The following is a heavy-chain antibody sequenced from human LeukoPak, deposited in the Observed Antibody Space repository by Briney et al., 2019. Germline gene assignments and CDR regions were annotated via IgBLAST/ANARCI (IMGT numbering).Heavy chain of an antibody. D-gene: IGHD3-10*01. CDR3: VKGRITMVRGAFDY. CDR2: ISSNGGST. J-gene: IGHJ4*02. Sequence: PGGSLRLSCSASGFTFSSYAMHWVRQAPGKGLEYVSAISSNGGSTYYADSVKGRFTISRDNSKNTLYLQMSSLRAEDTAAYYCVKGRITMVRGAFDYWGQGTLVTVSS. V-gene: IGHV3-64*03. CDR1: GFTFSSYA.